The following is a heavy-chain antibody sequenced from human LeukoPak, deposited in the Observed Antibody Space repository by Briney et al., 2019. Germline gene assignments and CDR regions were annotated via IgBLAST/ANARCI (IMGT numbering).Heavy chain of an antibody. Sequence: ASVKVSCKASGYTFTSYDINWVRQATGQGLEWMGWMNPNSGNTGYAQKFQGRVTMTRNTSISTAYMELSSLRSEDTAVYYCARVPALQWLAPEHDAFDIWGQGTMVTVSS. CDR2: MNPNSGNT. CDR3: ARVPALQWLAPEHDAFDI. D-gene: IGHD6-19*01. V-gene: IGHV1-8*01. CDR1: GYTFTSYD. J-gene: IGHJ3*02.